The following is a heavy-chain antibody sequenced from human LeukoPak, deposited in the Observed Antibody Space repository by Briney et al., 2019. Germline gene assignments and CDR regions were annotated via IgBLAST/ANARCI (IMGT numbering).Heavy chain of an antibody. J-gene: IGHJ4*02. CDR2: ISSNGGST. CDR3: ARAGEWEPNYEFDY. V-gene: IGHV3-64*01. Sequence: PGGSLRLSCAASGFTFSSYAMHWVRQAPGKGLEYVSAISSNGGSTYYANSVKGRFTISRDNSKNTLYLQMGSLRAEDMAVYYCARAGEWEPNYEFDYWGQGTLVTVSS. CDR1: GFTFSSYA. D-gene: IGHD1-26*01.